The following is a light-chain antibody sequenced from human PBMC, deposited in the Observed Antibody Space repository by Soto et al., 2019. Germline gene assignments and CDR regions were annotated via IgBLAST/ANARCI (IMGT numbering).Light chain of an antibody. Sequence: QSVLTQPPSASGSPGQSVTISCTGTSSGVGGYNYVSWYQQHPGKAPKLMISEVSKRPSGVPDRFSGSKSGNTASLTVSGLQAEDEADYYCSSYAGGNNPFVFGTGTKVTVL. CDR1: SSGVGGYNY. CDR2: EVS. J-gene: IGLJ1*01. V-gene: IGLV2-8*01. CDR3: SSYAGGNNPFV.